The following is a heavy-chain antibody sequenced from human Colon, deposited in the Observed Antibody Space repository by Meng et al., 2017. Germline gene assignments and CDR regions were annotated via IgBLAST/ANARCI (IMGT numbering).Heavy chain of an antibody. D-gene: IGHD1-1*01. Sequence: QVELHDLGPASCKPLQNLSLTCTVSGRSLRSDTYYWPWIRQDPVKGLELIGINNHSGGTYHNPPLKSRVTMSLDTSKQQFSLKLISVTAADTAVYFCARGLNEGGLAHNWFDPWGQGTLVTVSS. CDR1: GRSLRSDTYY. J-gene: IGHJ5*02. CDR3: ARGLNEGGLAHNWFDP. V-gene: IGHV4-31*02. CDR2: NNHSGGT.